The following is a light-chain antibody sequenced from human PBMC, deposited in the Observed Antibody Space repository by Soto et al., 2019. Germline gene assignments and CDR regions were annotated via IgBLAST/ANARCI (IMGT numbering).Light chain of an antibody. V-gene: IGLV1-40*01. CDR2: GNS. Sequence: QSVLTQPPSVSGAPGQRVTISCTGSSSNIGAGYDVHWYQQLPGTAPKLLIYGNSNRPSGVPDRFSGSKSGTSASLAITGLQAEDEADYYCQSYDSSPLFGGGTQLTVL. CDR3: QSYDSSPL. CDR1: SSNIGAGYD. J-gene: IGLJ2*01.